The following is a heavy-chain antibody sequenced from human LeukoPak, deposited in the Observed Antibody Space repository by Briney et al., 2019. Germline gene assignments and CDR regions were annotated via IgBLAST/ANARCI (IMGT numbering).Heavy chain of an antibody. Sequence: KVSCKASGYTFTSYWIGWVRQMPGKGLEWMGIIYPGDSDTRYSPSFQGQVTISADKSISTAFLQWSSLKASDTAMYYCARAPGSSGWRQFDSWGQGTLVTVSS. CDR3: ARAPGSSGWRQFDS. CDR1: GYTFTSYW. V-gene: IGHV5-51*01. J-gene: IGHJ4*02. CDR2: IYPGDSDT. D-gene: IGHD6-19*01.